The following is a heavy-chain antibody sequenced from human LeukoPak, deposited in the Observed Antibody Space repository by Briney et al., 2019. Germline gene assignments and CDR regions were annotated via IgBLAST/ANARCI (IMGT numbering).Heavy chain of an antibody. CDR3: ARDGFGLRVGATYWFDP. CDR2: IYYSGST. Sequence: SQTLSLTCTVSGGSISSGNYYWSWIRQPPGKGLEWIGYIYYSGSTYYNPSPKSRVTISVDTSKNQFSLKLSSVTAADTAVYYCARDGFGLRVGATYWFDPWGQGTLVTVSS. D-gene: IGHD1-26*01. V-gene: IGHV4-30-4*01. J-gene: IGHJ5*02. CDR1: GGSISSGNYY.